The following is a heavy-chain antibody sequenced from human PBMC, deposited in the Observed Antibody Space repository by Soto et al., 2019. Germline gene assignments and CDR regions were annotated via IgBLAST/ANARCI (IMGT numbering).Heavy chain of an antibody. Sequence: PSETLSLTCTASGGFIISGDYYWSWIRQSPGKGLEWIGYMYSSGSTYYNPSLKSRVTISIDASKNQFYLRLSSATAADTAVYYCGKGSGRTGTTKDWFDPRGQGNLVPVSP. CDR2: MYSSGST. CDR3: GKGSGRTGTTKDWFDP. J-gene: IGHJ5*02. D-gene: IGHD1-7*01. CDR1: GGFIISGDYY. V-gene: IGHV4-30-4*01.